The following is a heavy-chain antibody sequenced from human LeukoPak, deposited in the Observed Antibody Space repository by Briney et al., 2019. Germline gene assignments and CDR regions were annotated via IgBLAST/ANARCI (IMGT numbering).Heavy chain of an antibody. CDR1: GFIFSSYA. CDR3: AKSVSGHGFFDS. V-gene: IGHV3-30*02. D-gene: IGHD6-19*01. CDR2: IGYDGSNN. Sequence: PGGTLRLSCVASGFIFSSYAMHWVRQAPGKGLEGVAFIGYDGSNNYYADSVKGRFTISRDNSKTTLFLQMNSLRAEDTAVYYCAKSVSGHGFFDSWGQGALVTVSS. J-gene: IGHJ4*02.